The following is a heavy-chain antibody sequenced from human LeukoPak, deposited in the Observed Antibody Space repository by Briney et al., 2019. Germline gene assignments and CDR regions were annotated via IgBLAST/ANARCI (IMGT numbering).Heavy chain of an antibody. CDR2: IWSDGNNR. Sequence: PGGSLRLSCAASGFTFSSFGMHWVRQTPGKGLEWVAVIWSDGNNRYYPDSVKGRFTISRDNSKSTLYLQMNSLRVEDSAIYYCAKGRSSWSTSDFDIWGQGTMVTVSS. CDR3: AKGRSSWSTSDFDI. J-gene: IGHJ3*02. D-gene: IGHD6-13*01. V-gene: IGHV3-33*06. CDR1: GFTFSSFG.